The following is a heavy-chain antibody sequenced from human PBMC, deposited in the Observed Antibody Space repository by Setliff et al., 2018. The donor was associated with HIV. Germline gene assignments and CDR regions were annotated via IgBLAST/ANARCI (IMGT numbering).Heavy chain of an antibody. CDR2: INEDGSDK. D-gene: IGHD1-1*01. CDR1: GFTFSSSW. J-gene: IGHJ4*02. V-gene: IGHV3-7*01. Sequence: GGSLRLSCAASGFTFSSSWMSWVRQAPGKGLEWVANINEDGSDKYYMDSVKGRFSISRDDSKNTLFLQLNTLRPEDTAAYYCASARIPTGGTSTSLDYWGQGALVTVSS. CDR3: ASARIPTGGTSTSLDY.